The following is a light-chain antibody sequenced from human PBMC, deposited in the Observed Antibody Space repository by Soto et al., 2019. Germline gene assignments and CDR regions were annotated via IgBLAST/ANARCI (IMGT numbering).Light chain of an antibody. V-gene: IGLV2-14*03. CDR3: SSYTSSTSLVL. J-gene: IGLJ2*01. Sequence: QSALTQPASVSASPGQSITIPCTGPSSDVSDFNFVSWYQQHPGNAPKLMIYDVDNRPSGVSNRFSGSKSGNTASLTISGLQAEDEADYYCSSYTSSTSLVLFGGGTKLTVL. CDR2: DVD. CDR1: SSDVSDFNF.